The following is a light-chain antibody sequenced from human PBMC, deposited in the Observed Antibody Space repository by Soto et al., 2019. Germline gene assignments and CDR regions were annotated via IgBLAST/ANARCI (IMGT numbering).Light chain of an antibody. V-gene: IGKV3-20*01. CDR3: QQYGISPPYT. CDR2: GAS. Sequence: EIVLTQSPDTLSLSPGERATLSCRASQSVSSGYLAWYQQKPGQAPRLLIYGASSRATGIPDRFSGSGSGTDFSLTISRLEPEDFAVYYCQQYGISPPYTFGQGTKLEIK. CDR1: QSVSSGY. J-gene: IGKJ2*01.